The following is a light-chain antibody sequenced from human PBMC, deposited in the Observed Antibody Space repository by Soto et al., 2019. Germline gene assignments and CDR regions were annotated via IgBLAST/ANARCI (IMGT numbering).Light chain of an antibody. J-gene: IGKJ4*01. Sequence: EMVLTQSPGTLSLSPGERATLSCRASQSVSSSYLAWYQQKPGQAPRLLIYGASSRATGIPDRFSGSGSGTDFTLTISRLEPEDFAVYYCHQYDSSPLTCGGGTKVEIK. CDR2: GAS. V-gene: IGKV3-20*01. CDR3: HQYDSSPLT. CDR1: QSVSSSY.